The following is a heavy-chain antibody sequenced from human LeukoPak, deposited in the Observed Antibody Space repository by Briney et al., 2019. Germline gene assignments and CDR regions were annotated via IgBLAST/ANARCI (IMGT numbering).Heavy chain of an antibody. V-gene: IGHV3-23*01. Sequence: PGGALRLSCVSSGFTFIGYAVRWVRQAPGKVLGWVSTIGGTGVRTYNADSVKGRFTISRDNSTTTLYLQINTLRAADTAVYSCAKDRLGGPFFFHYWGQGTLVTVPS. D-gene: IGHD3-16*01. CDR1: GFTFIGYA. CDR3: AKDRLGGPFFFHY. CDR2: IGGTGVRT. J-gene: IGHJ4*02.